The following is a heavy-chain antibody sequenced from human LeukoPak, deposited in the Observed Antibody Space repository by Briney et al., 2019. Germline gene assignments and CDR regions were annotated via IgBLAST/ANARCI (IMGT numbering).Heavy chain of an antibody. Sequence: GSLRLSCAASGFTFSNYVMSWVRQAPGKGLEWIGEINQSGSTKYNPSFESRVTISVDTSKNQLSLKLSSVTAADTAVYYCARGPGSGSYFAWFDPWGQGDLVTVSS. D-gene: IGHD3-10*01. J-gene: IGHJ5*02. CDR2: INQSGST. V-gene: IGHV4-34*01. CDR1: GFTFSNYV. CDR3: ARGPGSGSYFAWFDP.